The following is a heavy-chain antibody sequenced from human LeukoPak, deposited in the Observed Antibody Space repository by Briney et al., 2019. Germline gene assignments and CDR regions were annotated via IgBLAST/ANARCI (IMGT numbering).Heavy chain of an antibody. J-gene: IGHJ4*02. CDR3: AKVDFEGATWGGLFDY. Sequence: GGSLRLSCAASGFTFSSYAMSWVRQAPGKGLEWVSAISGSGGSTYYADSVKGRFPISRDNSKNTLYLQMNSLRAEDTAVYYCAKVDFEGATWGGLFDYWGQGTLVTVSS. D-gene: IGHD1-26*01. CDR2: ISGSGGST. V-gene: IGHV3-23*01. CDR1: GFTFSSYA.